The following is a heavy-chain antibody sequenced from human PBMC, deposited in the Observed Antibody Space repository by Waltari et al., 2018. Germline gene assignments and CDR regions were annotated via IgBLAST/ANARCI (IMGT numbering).Heavy chain of an antibody. V-gene: IGHV4-39*07. CDR1: GGSVSNSIYY. CDR2: ITYAGNA. Sequence: QLQLQESGPGLVKPSETLSLTCTVSGGSVSNSIYYWGWIRQPPGRGLEWIGSITYAGNAYYNPSLKSRVSISVDTSQNQFSLKLSSVTAADTAVYYCARGGSSGSYFNYYYMDVWGKGTTVTVSS. D-gene: IGHD1-26*01. J-gene: IGHJ6*03. CDR3: ARGGSSGSYFNYYYMDV.